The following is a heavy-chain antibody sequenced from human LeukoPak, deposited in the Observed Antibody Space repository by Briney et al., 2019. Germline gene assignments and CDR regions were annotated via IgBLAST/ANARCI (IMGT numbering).Heavy chain of an antibody. V-gene: IGHV4-59*01. CDR3: AKGGVMPTLYYSPY. J-gene: IGHJ4*02. Sequence: SETLSLTCTDSGVSISSYYWSWIRQPPGKGLEWIGYMSYSGSTNYNPSLKSRVTISVDTSKNHFSLKVSSVTAADTAVYYCAKGGVMPTLYYSPYWGQGTLVTVSS. D-gene: IGHD2/OR15-2a*01. CDR2: MSYSGST. CDR1: GVSISSYY.